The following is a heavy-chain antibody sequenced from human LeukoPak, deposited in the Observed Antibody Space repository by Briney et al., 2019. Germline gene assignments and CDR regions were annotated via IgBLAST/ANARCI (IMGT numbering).Heavy chain of an antibody. V-gene: IGHV3-23*01. CDR2: ISGSGGST. D-gene: IGHD5-24*01. J-gene: IGHJ4*02. Sequence: GGSLRLSCVASGFTFSSYGMSWVRQAPGKGLEWVSAISGSGGSTYYADSVKGRFTISRDNSKNTLYLQMNSLRAEDTAVYYCAKGDGYNYFDYWGQGTLVTVSS. CDR3: AKGDGYNYFDY. CDR1: GFTFSSYG.